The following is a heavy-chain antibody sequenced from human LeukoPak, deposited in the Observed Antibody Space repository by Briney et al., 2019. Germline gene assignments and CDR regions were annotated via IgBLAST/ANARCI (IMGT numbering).Heavy chain of an antibody. D-gene: IGHD6-6*01. Sequence: ASVKVSCTASGYTFPSYFMHWVRQAPGQGLEWMGIINPTGGSTTYAQKFQGRVTMTRDTSTSTVYMELSSLRSDVTAVYYCARTAARRFDYWGQGTLVTVSS. V-gene: IGHV1-46*01. J-gene: IGHJ4*02. CDR1: GYTFPSYF. CDR3: ARTAARRFDY. CDR2: INPTGGST.